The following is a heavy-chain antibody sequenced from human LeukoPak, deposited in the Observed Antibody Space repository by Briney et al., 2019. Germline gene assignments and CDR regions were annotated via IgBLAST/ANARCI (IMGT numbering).Heavy chain of an antibody. CDR3: AHSSREVSCHGGSCYYFDY. CDR1: GFSLSTSGVG. CDR2: IYWDDDV. V-gene: IGHV2-5*02. J-gene: IGHJ4*02. D-gene: IGHD3-22*01. Sequence: SGPTLVKPTQTLTLTCTFSGFSLSTSGVGVGWIRQPPGKALEWLAVIYWDDDVRYSPSLKSRLTITKDTSKSQVVLTMNNMDPVDTATYYCAHSSREVSCHGGSCYYFDYWGQGILVTVSS.